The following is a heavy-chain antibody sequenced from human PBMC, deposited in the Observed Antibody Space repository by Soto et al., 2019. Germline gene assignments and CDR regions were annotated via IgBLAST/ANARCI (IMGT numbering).Heavy chain of an antibody. CDR2: IKSKTDAETT. D-gene: IGHD1-20*01. J-gene: IGHJ4*02. V-gene: IGHV3-15*01. Sequence: EVQLVESGGGFVKPGGSLRLSCAASGFTFSNAWMSWVRQTPGKGLEWVGRIKSKTDAETTDYAAPVKCRFTISRDDSKNALYMQMNSLKTEDTAVYYYTTLSQGISNWGQGTMVTGSS. CDR1: GFTFSNAW. CDR3: TTLSQGISN.